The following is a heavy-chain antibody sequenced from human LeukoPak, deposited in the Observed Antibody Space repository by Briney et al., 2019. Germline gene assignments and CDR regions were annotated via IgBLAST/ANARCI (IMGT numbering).Heavy chain of an antibody. CDR3: AKLSSGWFEDF. CDR2: IRASDDTT. D-gene: IGHD6-19*01. V-gene: IGHV3-23*01. CDR1: GFTFTNYA. J-gene: IGHJ4*02. Sequence: PGGSLRLSCVASGFTFTNYAMTWVRQAPGKGLEWVSAIRASDDTTFYADSVKGRFTISRDSSKNTLYLQMNGLRAEDTAVYYCAKLSSGWFEDFWGQGTLVTVSS.